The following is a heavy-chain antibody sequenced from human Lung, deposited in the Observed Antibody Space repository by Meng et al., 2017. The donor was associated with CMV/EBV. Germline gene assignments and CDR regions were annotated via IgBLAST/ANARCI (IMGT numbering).Heavy chain of an antibody. CDR3: AKNPVDYADP. D-gene: IGHD4-17*01. V-gene: IGHV3-23*03. J-gene: IGHJ5*02. CDR1: GFTFGTYG. CDR2: IYLGDRST. Sequence: GXSLRLXCAASGFTFGTYGMSWVRQAPGKGLEWVAVIYLGDRSTWYGDFVKGRFSIYTDDSKSTVYLQMNSLRAEDTSLYYCAKNPVDYADPWGQGTLVTVSS.